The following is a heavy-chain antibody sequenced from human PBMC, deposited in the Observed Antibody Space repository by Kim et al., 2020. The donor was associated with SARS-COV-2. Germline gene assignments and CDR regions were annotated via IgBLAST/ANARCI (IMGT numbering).Heavy chain of an antibody. CDR1: GFTFSSYA. J-gene: IGHJ6*02. Sequence: GGSLRLSCAASGFTFSSYAMSWVRQAPGKGLEWVSAISGSGGSTYYADSVKGRFTISRDNSKNTLYLQMNSLRAEDTAVYYCAARRGSGSYYYYYYGMDVWGQGTTVTVSS. CDR2: ISGSGGST. V-gene: IGHV3-23*01. CDR3: AARRGSGSYYYYYYGMDV. D-gene: IGHD3-10*01.